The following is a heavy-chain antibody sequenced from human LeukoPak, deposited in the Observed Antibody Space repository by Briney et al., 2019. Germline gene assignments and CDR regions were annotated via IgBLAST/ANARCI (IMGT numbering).Heavy chain of an antibody. V-gene: IGHV3-74*01. CDR2: INTDGSST. J-gene: IGHJ1*01. D-gene: IGHD2-8*01. CDR3: ARDVFYAPLTFQH. Sequence: PGGSLRLSCAASGFTFSSYWMHWVRQAPGKGLVWVSRINTDGSSTSYADSVKGRFTISRDNAKNTLYLQMNSLRAEDTAVYYCARDVFYAPLTFQHWGQGTLVTVSS. CDR1: GFTFSSYW.